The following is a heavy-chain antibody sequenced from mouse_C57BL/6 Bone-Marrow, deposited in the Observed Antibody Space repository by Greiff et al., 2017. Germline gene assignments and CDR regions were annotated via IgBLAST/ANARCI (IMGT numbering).Heavy chain of an antibody. V-gene: IGHV5-4*01. CDR3: ASYDPAWFAY. CDR1: GFTFSSYA. CDR2: ISDGGSYT. D-gene: IGHD2-3*01. J-gene: IGHJ3*01. Sequence: EVQGVESGGGLVKPGGSLKLSCAASGFTFSSYAMSWVRQTPEKRLEWVATISDGGSYTYYPNNVKGRFTISRDNAKNNLYLQMSHLKSEDTAMYYCASYDPAWFAYWGQGTLVTVSA.